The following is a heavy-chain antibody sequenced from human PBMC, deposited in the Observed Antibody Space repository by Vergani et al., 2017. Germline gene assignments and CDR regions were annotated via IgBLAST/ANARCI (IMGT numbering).Heavy chain of an antibody. Sequence: EVQLLESGGGLVQPGGSLRLSCAASGFTFSSYAMSWVRQAPGKGLEWVSVIYSGGSTYYADSVKGRFTISRDNSKNTLYLQMNSLRAEDTAVYYCAREGAMGYDYWGQGTLVTVSS. J-gene: IGHJ4*02. CDR1: GFTFSSYA. V-gene: IGHV3-23*03. CDR2: IYSGGST. CDR3: AREGAMGYDY. D-gene: IGHD5-18*01.